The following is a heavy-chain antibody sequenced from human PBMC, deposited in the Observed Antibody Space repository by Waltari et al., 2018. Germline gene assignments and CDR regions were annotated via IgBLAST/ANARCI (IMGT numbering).Heavy chain of an antibody. Sequence: QVQLVQSGAEVRKPWASVKVSCTASGYTFTNYGIAWVRQAPGQGLEWMGWIRGYNGDTKYAREFEGRLTVTTNTSTNTAHMELRSLRSDDTAVYYCARLYDSSAYYNTYLDPWGQGALVTVSS. V-gene: IGHV1-18*01. CDR1: GYTFTNYG. CDR2: IRGYNGDT. D-gene: IGHD3-22*01. J-gene: IGHJ5*02. CDR3: ARLYDSSAYYNTYLDP.